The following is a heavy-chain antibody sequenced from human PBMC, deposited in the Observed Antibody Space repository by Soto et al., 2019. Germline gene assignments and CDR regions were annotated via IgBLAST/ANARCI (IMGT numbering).Heavy chain of an antibody. D-gene: IGHD4-4*01. Sequence: GGSLRHSCASSGLTFSSYGMHWVRQATGKGLEWVAVISYDGSNKYYADSVKGRFTISRDNSKNTLYLQMNSLRAEDTAVYYCAKDRSYSNFYYYYYGMDVWGQGTTVTVSS. CDR3: AKDRSYSNFYYYYYGMDV. CDR2: ISYDGSNK. CDR1: GLTFSSYG. V-gene: IGHV3-30*18. J-gene: IGHJ6*02.